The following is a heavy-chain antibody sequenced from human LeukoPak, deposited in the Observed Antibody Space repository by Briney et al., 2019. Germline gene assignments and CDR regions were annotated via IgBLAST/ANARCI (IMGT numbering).Heavy chain of an antibody. CDR3: ARHPPQHCSGTSCYDY. D-gene: IGHD2-2*01. J-gene: IGHJ4*02. V-gene: IGHV4-38-2*01. Sequence: SETLSLTCAVSGYSISSGYYWGWVRQPPGKGLEWIGTIYHTGSTHYNPSLKSRVTISVETSKNQFSLKMSSVTAADTAVYYCARHPPQHCSGTSCYDYWGQGTLVTVSS. CDR2: IYHTGST. CDR1: GYSISSGYY.